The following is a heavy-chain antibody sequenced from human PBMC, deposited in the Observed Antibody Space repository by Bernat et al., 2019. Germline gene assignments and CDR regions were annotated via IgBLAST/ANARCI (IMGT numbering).Heavy chain of an antibody. CDR1: GFTFSSYA. CDR3: AKQNYYDSSGYADGSFDY. Sequence: EVQLVESGGGLVQPGGSLRLSCAASGFTFSSYAMSWVRQAPGKGLEWVSAISGSGGITYYADSVKGRFTIFRDNSKNKLYLQMNSLRAEDTAVDYCAKQNYYDSSGYADGSFDYWGQGTLVTVSS. D-gene: IGHD3-22*01. J-gene: IGHJ4*02. CDR2: ISGSGGIT. V-gene: IGHV3-23*04.